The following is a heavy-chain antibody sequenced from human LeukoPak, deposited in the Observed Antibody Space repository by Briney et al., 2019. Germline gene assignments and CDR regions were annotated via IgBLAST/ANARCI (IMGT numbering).Heavy chain of an antibody. CDR2: ISSSSSTI. D-gene: IGHD3-22*01. V-gene: IGHV3-48*02. CDR3: AREGMNYYDSSGWFDY. CDR1: GFTFSSYS. J-gene: IGHJ4*02. Sequence: GGSLRLSCAASGFTFSSYSMNWVRQAPGKGLEWVSYISSSSSTIYYADSVKGRFTISRDNAKNSLYLQMNSLRDEDTAVYYCAREGMNYYDSSGWFDYWGQGTLVTVSS.